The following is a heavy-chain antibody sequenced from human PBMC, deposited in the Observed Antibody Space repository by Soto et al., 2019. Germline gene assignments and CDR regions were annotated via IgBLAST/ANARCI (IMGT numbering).Heavy chain of an antibody. CDR1: GGSFSGYY. CDR2: INHSGST. CDR3: ARAFSITMVRGVDWFDP. J-gene: IGHJ5*02. Sequence: LSLTCAVYGGSFSGYYWSWIRQPPGKGLEWIGEINHSGSTNHNPSLKSRVTISVDTSKNQFSLKLSSVTAADTAVYYCARAFSITMVRGVDWFDPWGQGTLVTVSS. D-gene: IGHD3-10*01. V-gene: IGHV4-34*01.